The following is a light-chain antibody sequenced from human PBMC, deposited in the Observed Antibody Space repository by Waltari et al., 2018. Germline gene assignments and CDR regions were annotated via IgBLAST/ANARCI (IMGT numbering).Light chain of an antibody. Sequence: QLVVTQSPSASSSLGASAKLTCTLARAHPTYAIASPPQHAETGPRFLMRVNRDGGHTKGDGMPDRFSGSSSGAERYLTISSVQSEDEADYYCQTWDTEIVVFGGGTKVTVL. CDR2: VNRDGGH. CDR1: RAHPTYA. J-gene: IGLJ2*01. V-gene: IGLV4-69*01. CDR3: QTWDTEIVV.